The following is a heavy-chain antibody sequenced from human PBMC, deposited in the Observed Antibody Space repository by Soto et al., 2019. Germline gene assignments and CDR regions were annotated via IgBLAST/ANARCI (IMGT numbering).Heavy chain of an antibody. J-gene: IGHJ6*02. CDR2: IAPSDRYT. Sequence: GESLKISCKASGYSFNSYWISWVRQMPGKGLEWMGRIAPSDRYTHYNPSFQGHFTISVDKSISTAYLQWSSLQASDTAMYYYARPLGGVSSGWYYSNYYYGMDVWGQGTTVTVSS. D-gene: IGHD6-19*01. CDR3: ARPLGGVSSGWYYSNYYYGMDV. CDR1: GYSFNSYW. V-gene: IGHV5-10-1*01.